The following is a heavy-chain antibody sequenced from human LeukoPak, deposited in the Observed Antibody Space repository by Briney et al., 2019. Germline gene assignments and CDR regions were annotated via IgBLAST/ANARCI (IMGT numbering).Heavy chain of an antibody. Sequence: GSLRLSCAASGFTFSDYYMSWFRQAPGKGLEWVSLIRDKAYGGTTEYAASVKGRFTISRDDSKNIAYLQVNSLKTEDTAVYYCTRDCSSTNCFVDYWGQGTLVTVSS. V-gene: IGHV3-49*03. CDR1: GFTFSDYY. D-gene: IGHD2-2*01. CDR2: IRDKAYGGTT. CDR3: TRDCSSTNCFVDY. J-gene: IGHJ4*02.